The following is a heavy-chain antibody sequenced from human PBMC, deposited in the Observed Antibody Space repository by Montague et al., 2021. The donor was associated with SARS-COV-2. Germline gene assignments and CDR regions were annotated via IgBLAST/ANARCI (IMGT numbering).Heavy chain of an antibody. D-gene: IGHD6-13*01. Sequence: SETLSLTCAVYGGSFSGHYWSWIRQPPGKGLEWIGEINHSGSTNYNPSXXSRVTISVDTSKNQFSLKLSSVTAADTAVYYCASKEMKYSSIWSTGGNWFDPWGQGTLVTVSS. CDR1: GGSFSGHY. CDR2: INHSGST. J-gene: IGHJ5*02. V-gene: IGHV4-34*01. CDR3: ASKEMKYSSIWSTGGNWFDP.